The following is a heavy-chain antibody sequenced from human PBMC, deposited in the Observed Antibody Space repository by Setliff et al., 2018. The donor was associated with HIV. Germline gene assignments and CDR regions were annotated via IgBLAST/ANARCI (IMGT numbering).Heavy chain of an antibody. Sequence: ASVKVSCKASGGTFRTYGVSWVRLAPGQGLEWMGGIVPVLNRADYAQRFHGRVTITADESTNTVYMGLRSLTPEDTAIYYCARKAGTTLHYHYYYMDVWGKGTTVTVSS. V-gene: IGHV1-69*10. CDR1: GGTFRTYG. J-gene: IGHJ6*03. CDR2: IVPVLNRA. CDR3: ARKAGTTLHYHYYYMDV. D-gene: IGHD1-7*01.